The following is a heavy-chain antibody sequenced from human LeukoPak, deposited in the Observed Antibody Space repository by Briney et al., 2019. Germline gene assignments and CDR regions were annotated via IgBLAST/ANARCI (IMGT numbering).Heavy chain of an antibody. D-gene: IGHD2-2*01. Sequence: SETLSLTCTVSGGSISSYYWSWIRQHPGKGLEWIGYIYYSGSTNYNPSLKSRVTISVDTSKNQFSLKLSSVTAADTAVYYCARDCSSTSCWDAFDIWGQGTMVTVSS. V-gene: IGHV4-59*01. CDR3: ARDCSSTSCWDAFDI. CDR2: IYYSGST. CDR1: GGSISSYY. J-gene: IGHJ3*02.